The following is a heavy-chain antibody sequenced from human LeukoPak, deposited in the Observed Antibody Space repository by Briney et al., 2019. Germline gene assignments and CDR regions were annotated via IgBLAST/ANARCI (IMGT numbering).Heavy chain of an antibody. J-gene: IGHJ6*02. V-gene: IGHV1-69*13. CDR3: ASAGNVYYYGMDV. CDR2: IIPIFGTA. CDR1: GGTFSSYA. D-gene: IGHD1-1*01. Sequence: SVKISCKASGGTFSSYAISWVRQAPGQGLEWMGGIIPIFGTANYAQKFQGRVTITADESTSTAYMELSSLRSEDTAVYYCASAGNVYYYGMDVWGQGTTVTVSS.